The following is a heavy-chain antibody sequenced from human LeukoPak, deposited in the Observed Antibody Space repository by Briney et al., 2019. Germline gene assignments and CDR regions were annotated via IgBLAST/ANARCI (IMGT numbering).Heavy chain of an antibody. CDR2: IYHSGST. V-gene: IGHV4-38-2*02. CDR3: ARGGGYSGSYFYGSLDY. CDR1: GYSISSGYY. J-gene: IGHJ4*02. D-gene: IGHD1-26*01. Sequence: PSETLSLTCTVSGYSISSGYYWGWIRQPPGKGLEWIGSIYHSGSTYYNPSLKSRVTISVDTSKNQFSLKLSSVTAADTAVYYCARGGGYSGSYFYGSLDYWGQGTLVTVSS.